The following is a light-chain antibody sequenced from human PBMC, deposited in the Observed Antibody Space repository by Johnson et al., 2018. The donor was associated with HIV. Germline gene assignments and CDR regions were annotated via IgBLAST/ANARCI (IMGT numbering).Light chain of an antibody. CDR2: ENN. CDR1: SSNIGNNY. Sequence: QSVLTQPPSVSAAPGQKVTISCSGSSSNIGNNYVSWYQQLPGTAPKLLIYENNKRPSGIPDRFSGSKSGTSATLGITGLQTGDEADYFCGTWDSRLSARYVCGTGTKVTVL. V-gene: IGLV1-51*02. J-gene: IGLJ1*01. CDR3: GTWDSRLSARYV.